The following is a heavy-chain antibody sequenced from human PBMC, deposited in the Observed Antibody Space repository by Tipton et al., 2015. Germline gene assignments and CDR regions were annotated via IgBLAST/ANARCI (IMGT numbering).Heavy chain of an antibody. J-gene: IGHJ4*02. CDR3: AKDPDSGVGTAYFDY. Sequence: SLRLSCAASGFTFNNYAMTWVRQAPGKGLEWVSSIGSNDGGSYYADSVKGRFTTSRDYSKNTLYLQMNSLRADDTAVYYCAKDPDSGVGTAYFDYWGQGTLVTVSS. CDR1: GFTFNNYA. D-gene: IGHD4-23*01. V-gene: IGHV3-23*01. CDR2: IGSNDGGS.